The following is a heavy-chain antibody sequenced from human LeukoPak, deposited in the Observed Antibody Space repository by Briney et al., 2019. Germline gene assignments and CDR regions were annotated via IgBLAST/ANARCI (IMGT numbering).Heavy chain of an antibody. Sequence: GSLRLSCAASGFTFSSYAMSWVRQPPGKGLEWVSAISGSGGSTYYADSVKGRFTISRDNSKNTLYLQMNSLRAEDTAVYYCAKGRRYCSSTSCFTFDYRGQGTLVTVSS. V-gene: IGHV3-23*01. D-gene: IGHD2-2*02. CDR3: AKGRRYCSSTSCFTFDY. CDR1: GFTFSSYA. J-gene: IGHJ4*02. CDR2: ISGSGGST.